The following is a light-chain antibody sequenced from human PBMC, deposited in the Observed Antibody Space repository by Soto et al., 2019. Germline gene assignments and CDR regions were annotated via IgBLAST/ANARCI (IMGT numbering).Light chain of an antibody. CDR3: QQRSNWPGT. J-gene: IGKJ1*01. V-gene: IGKV3-11*01. Sequence: EIVLTQSPATLSLSPGERATLSCRASQSVSSYLAWYQQKPGQAPRLLIYDASNRATGIPARFSGSGSGTDFTLTISSLEPDDFAVYYCQQRSNWPGTFGQGTKVEI. CDR1: QSVSSY. CDR2: DAS.